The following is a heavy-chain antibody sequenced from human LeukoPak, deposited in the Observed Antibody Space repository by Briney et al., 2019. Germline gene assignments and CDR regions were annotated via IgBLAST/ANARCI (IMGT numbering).Heavy chain of an antibody. CDR3: ARSREILRAKDRSSSWLSGY. CDR2: MNPNSGNT. CDR1: GYTFTSYD. D-gene: IGHD6-13*01. J-gene: IGHJ4*02. V-gene: IGHV1-8*01. Sequence: ASVKVSCKASGYTFTSYDINWVRQATGQGLEWMGWMNPNSGNTGYAQKFQGRVTMTRNTSISTAYMELSSLRSEDTAVYYCARSREILRAKDRSSSWLSGYWGQGTLVTVSS.